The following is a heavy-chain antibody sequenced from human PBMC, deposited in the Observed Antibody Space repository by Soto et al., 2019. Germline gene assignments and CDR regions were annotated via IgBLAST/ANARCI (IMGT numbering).Heavy chain of an antibody. CDR3: ARELRITIFGVVTESNMDV. Sequence: GGSLRLSCAASGFTVSSNYMNWVRQAPGKGLEWVSLIYSGGTTYYADSVKGRFTISRDTSKNTLYLQMNSLRAEDTAVYYCARELRITIFGVVTESNMDVWGKGTTVTVSS. D-gene: IGHD3-3*01. CDR1: GFTVSSNY. J-gene: IGHJ6*03. CDR2: IYSGGTT. V-gene: IGHV3-66*01.